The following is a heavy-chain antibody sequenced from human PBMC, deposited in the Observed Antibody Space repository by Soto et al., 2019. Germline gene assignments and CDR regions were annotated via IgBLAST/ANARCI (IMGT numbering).Heavy chain of an antibody. CDR2: ISYSGST. J-gene: IGHJ4*02. V-gene: IGHV4-59*01. D-gene: IGHD6-13*01. CDR3: ARGTSWQLPFDY. CDR1: SDSISSYY. Sequence: SETLSLTCTVSSDSISSYYWSWIRQPPGKRLEWIGYISYSGSTDYNPSLKSRVTISGDTSKNQFSLKVSSVTAADTAVYYCARGTSWQLPFDYWGQGTLVT.